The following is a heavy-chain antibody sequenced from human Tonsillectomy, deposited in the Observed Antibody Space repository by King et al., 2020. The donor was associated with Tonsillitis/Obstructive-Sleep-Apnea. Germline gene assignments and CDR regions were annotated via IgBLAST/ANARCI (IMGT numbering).Heavy chain of an antibody. Sequence: ITLKESGPTLVKPTQTLTLTCTFSGFSLTTGGVGVGWIRQPPGKALEWLALIYWDDDKRYSPSLESRLTITKDTSKNQVVLTMTNVDPVDTATYCCARGSYDSDAFDIWGQGTMVTVSS. CDR1: GFSLTTGGVG. CDR2: IYWDDDK. J-gene: IGHJ3*02. CDR3: ARGSYDSDAFDI. D-gene: IGHD3-10*01. V-gene: IGHV2-5*02.